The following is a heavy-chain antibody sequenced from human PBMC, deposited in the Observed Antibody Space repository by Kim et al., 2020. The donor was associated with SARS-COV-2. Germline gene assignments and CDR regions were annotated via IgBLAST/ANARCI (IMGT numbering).Heavy chain of an antibody. Sequence: ASVKVSCKASGYSFTTYYIHWVRQSPGQGLEWMGIINNSGGATTYAQKFQGRVTMTRDTSTTTVYMELRSLTSQDTAVYYCARAPPTTQTRTFDCSGQGALVTVSS. V-gene: IGHV1-46*01. CDR3: ARAPPTTQTRTFDC. CDR2: INNSGGAT. CDR1: GYSFTTYY. D-gene: IGHD1-1*01. J-gene: IGHJ4*02.